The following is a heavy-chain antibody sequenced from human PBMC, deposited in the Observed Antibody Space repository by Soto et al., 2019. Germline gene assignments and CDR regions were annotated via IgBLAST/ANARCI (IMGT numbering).Heavy chain of an antibody. CDR3: ARGSKAGWFDP. V-gene: IGHV4-31*03. CDR1: GGSISSGGYY. J-gene: IGHJ5*02. Sequence: QVQLQESGPGLVKPSQTLSITCTVSGGSISSGGYYWSWVRQQPGKGLEWIGYIYYSGRTYYNPSLKSRVTISVDTSKNQFSLKLSSVTAADTAVYYCARGSKAGWFDPWGQGTLVTVSS. CDR2: IYYSGRT. D-gene: IGHD6-25*01.